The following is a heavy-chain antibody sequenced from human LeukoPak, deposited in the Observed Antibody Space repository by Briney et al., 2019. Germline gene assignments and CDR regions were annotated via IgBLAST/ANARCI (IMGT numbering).Heavy chain of an antibody. J-gene: IGHJ4*02. V-gene: IGHV3-30-3*01. Sequence: QAGGSLRLSCAASGFTFSTYAMHWVRQAPGKGLEWLVVISYDGISQYYRDSVKGRFTISIDNSKNTLYLQMNSLTGEDTAVYYCARDGDVVPAPASIDNYFDYWGQGTLVTVSA. D-gene: IGHD2-2*01. CDR1: GFTFSTYA. CDR2: ISYDGISQ. CDR3: ARDGDVVPAPASIDNYFDY.